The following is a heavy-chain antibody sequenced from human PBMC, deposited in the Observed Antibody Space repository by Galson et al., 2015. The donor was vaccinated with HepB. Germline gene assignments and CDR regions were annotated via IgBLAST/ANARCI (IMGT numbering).Heavy chain of an antibody. CDR1: GLTFSSYA. V-gene: IGHV3-23*01. Sequence: SLRLSCAASGLTFSSYAMSWVRQAPGKGLEWVSAISGNGGSTYYADSVKGRFTISRDNSKNTLYLLMDSLRAEDTAVYYCAKVESGYYDSSGYYFGLQYWYFDLWGRGTLVTVSS. D-gene: IGHD3-22*01. CDR2: ISGNGGST. J-gene: IGHJ2*01. CDR3: AKVESGYYDSSGYYFGLQYWYFDL.